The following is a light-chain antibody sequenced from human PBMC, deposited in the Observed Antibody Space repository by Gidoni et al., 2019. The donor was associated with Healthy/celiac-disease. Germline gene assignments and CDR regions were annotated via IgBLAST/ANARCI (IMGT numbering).Light chain of an antibody. V-gene: IGKV1-39*01. CDR2: AAS. CDR3: QQSYSTPQT. CDR1: QSISSY. Sequence: DIQMTQSPSSLSASVGDRVTITCRASQSISSYLNWDQQKPGKAPKLLIYAASSLQSGVPSRFSGSGSGTDFTLIISSLQPEDFATYYCQQSYSTPQTFGQGTKVEIK. J-gene: IGKJ1*01.